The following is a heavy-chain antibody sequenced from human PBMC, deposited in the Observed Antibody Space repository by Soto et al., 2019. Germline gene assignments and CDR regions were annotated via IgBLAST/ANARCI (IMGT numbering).Heavy chain of an antibody. CDR3: ARDSFNYHYGMDV. CDR2: IYYDGGT. V-gene: IGHV4-30-4*01. Sequence: LSLTCTVSGGSISSGDYHWSWIRQPPGKGLEWIGYIYYDGGTYYNPSLKSRLTMSLDTSKNQFSLKLSSVTAADTAVYYCARDSFNYHYGMDVWGQGTSVTVSS. J-gene: IGHJ6*02. CDR1: GGSISSGDYH.